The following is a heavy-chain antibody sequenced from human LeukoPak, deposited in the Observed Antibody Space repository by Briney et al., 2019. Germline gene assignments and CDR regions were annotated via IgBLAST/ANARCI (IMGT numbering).Heavy chain of an antibody. CDR3: AKDQGSVYDVSHDY. D-gene: IGHD1-14*01. CDR1: GFTFSSYG. J-gene: IGHJ4*02. Sequence: GGSLRLSCAASGFTFSSYGMHWVRQAPGKGLEWVAFIRYDGSNKYYADSVKCRFTISRDNSKNTLYLQMNSLRAEDTAVYYCAKDQGSVYDVSHDYWGQGTLVTVSS. V-gene: IGHV3-30*02. CDR2: IRYDGSNK.